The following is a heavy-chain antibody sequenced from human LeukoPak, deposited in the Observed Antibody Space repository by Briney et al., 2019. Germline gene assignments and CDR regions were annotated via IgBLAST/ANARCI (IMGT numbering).Heavy chain of an antibody. D-gene: IGHD6-13*01. CDR2: INHGGST. Sequence: PSETLSLTCAVYGGSFSGYYWSWIRQPPGKGLEWIGEINHGGSTNYNPSLKSRVTISVDTSKNQFSLKLSSVTAADTAVYYCARRPPPYSSSWFYYYYMDVWGKGTTVTVSS. V-gene: IGHV4-34*01. CDR3: ARRPPPYSSSWFYYYYMDV. J-gene: IGHJ6*03. CDR1: GGSFSGYY.